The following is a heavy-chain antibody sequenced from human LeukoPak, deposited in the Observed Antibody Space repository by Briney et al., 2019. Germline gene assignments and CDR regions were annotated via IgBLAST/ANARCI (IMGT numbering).Heavy chain of an antibody. J-gene: IGHJ6*02. V-gene: IGHV3-30*18. Sequence: GGSLRLSCAASGFTFSSYGMHWVRQAPGKGLEWVAVISYDGSNKYYADSVKGRFTISRDNSKNTLYLQMNSLRAEDTAVYYCAKEVHGSEPYYYGMDVWGQGTTVTVSS. CDR2: ISYDGSNK. CDR1: GFTFSSYG. CDR3: AKEVHGSEPYYYGMDV. D-gene: IGHD3-10*01.